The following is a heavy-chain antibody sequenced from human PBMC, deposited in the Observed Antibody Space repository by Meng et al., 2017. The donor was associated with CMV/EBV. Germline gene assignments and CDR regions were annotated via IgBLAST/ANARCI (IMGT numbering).Heavy chain of an antibody. Sequence: QVQLHQWGAGLLKLSGTLSLTCAVYGGSFSGYYWSWIRQPPGKGLEWIGEINHSGSTNYNPSLKSRVTISVDTSKNQFSLKLSSVTAADTAVYYCARCRARVVPDYWGQGTLVTVPQ. D-gene: IGHD4-23*01. CDR2: INHSGST. CDR1: GGSFSGYY. CDR3: ARCRARVVPDY. V-gene: IGHV4-34*01. J-gene: IGHJ4*02.